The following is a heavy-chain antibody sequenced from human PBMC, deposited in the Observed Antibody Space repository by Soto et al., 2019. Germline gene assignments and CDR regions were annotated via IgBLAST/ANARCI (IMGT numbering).Heavy chain of an antibody. J-gene: IGHJ6*02. V-gene: IGHV5-51*01. D-gene: IGHD2-2*01. Sequence: GESLKISCNGSGYSFTSYWICWVRQMPWKGLEWMGIIYPGDSDTRYSPSFQGQVTISADKSISTAYLQWSSLKASDTAMYYCARDIVVVPAAVPPSYYYYGMDVWGQGTTVTV. CDR2: IYPGDSDT. CDR1: GYSFTSYW. CDR3: ARDIVVVPAAVPPSYYYYGMDV.